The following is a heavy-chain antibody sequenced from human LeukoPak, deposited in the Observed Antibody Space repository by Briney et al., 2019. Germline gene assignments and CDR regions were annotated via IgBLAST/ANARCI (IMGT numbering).Heavy chain of an antibody. CDR3: ARDCYDYSNYVWFDP. Sequence: GGSLRLSCAASGFTFSSYAMHWVRQAPGKGLEWVAVISYDGSNKYYADSVKGRFTISRDNSKNTLYLQMNSLRAEDTAVYYCARDCYDYSNYVWFDPWGQGTLVTVSS. V-gene: IGHV3-30*04. CDR2: ISYDGSNK. J-gene: IGHJ5*02. D-gene: IGHD4-11*01. CDR1: GFTFSSYA.